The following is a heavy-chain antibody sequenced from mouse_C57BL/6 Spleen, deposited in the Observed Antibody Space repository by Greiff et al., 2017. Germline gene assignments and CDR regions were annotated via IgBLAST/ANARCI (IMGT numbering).Heavy chain of an antibody. V-gene: IGHV4-1*01. CDR3: ARQGLLRSFAY. Sequence: EAGGVDFSRYWMSWVRRAPGKGLEWIGEINPDSSTINYAPSLKDKFIISRDNAKNTLYLQMSKVRSEDTALYYCARQGLLRSFAYWGQGTLVTVSA. D-gene: IGHD2-3*01. J-gene: IGHJ3*01. CDR1: GVDFSRYW. CDR2: INPDSSTI.